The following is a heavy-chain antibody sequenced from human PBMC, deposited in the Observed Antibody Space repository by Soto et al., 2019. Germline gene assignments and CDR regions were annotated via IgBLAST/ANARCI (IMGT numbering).Heavy chain of an antibody. D-gene: IGHD3-10*01. CDR2: ISWNSGSI. V-gene: IGHV3-9*01. CDR1: GFTFDDYA. CDR3: VISLMGFHPYDMAI. Sequence: GGSLRLSCAASGFTFDDYAMHWVRQAPGKGLEWVSGISWNSGSIGYADSVKGRFTISRDNAKNSLYLQMNSLRTEDTALYYCVISLMGFHPYDMAILGQGTSVTVS. J-gene: IGHJ6*02.